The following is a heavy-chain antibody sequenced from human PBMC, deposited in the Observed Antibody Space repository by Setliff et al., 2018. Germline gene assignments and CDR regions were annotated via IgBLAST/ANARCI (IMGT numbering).Heavy chain of an antibody. V-gene: IGHV1-69*13. Sequence: ASVKVSCTASGGTFSSYAISWVRQAPGQGLEWMGGIIPIFGTANYAQKFQGRVTITADESTSTAYMELSSLRSEDTAVYYCARGLVAATLYLWYWGQGTLVTVSS. CDR2: IIPIFGTA. J-gene: IGHJ4*02. CDR1: GGTFSSYA. D-gene: IGHD2-15*01. CDR3: ARGLVAATLYLWY.